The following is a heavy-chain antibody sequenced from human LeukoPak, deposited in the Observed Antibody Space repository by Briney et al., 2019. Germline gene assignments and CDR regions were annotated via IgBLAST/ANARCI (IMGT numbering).Heavy chain of an antibody. Sequence: SETLSLTCSVSGGSISSSTYYWGWIRQPPGKGLEWIGSVYYSGTTTYNPSLESRVAILVDTSKNQFSLKLTSVTAADTAVYYCARARRWNAAVEGWWFDPWGQGTLVTVSS. CDR1: GGSISSSTYY. CDR3: ARARRWNAAVEGWWFDP. V-gene: IGHV4-39*07. J-gene: IGHJ5*02. CDR2: VYYSGTT. D-gene: IGHD1-1*01.